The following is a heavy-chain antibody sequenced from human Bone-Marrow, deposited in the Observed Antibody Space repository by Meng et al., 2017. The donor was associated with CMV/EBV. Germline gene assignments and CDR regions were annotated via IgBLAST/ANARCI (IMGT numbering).Heavy chain of an antibody. CDR2: IHHSGTT. CDR3: ARVGRFLAWFDP. CDR1: GYSISSGFH. V-gene: IGHV4-38-2*02. Sequence: SETLSLTCTVSGYSISSGFHWGWIRQPPGKGLEWIAIIHHSGTTYYNSSLQSRVTILVDTSKNQFSLKLSSVTAADTAVYYCARVGRFLAWFDPWGQGTLVTVSS. J-gene: IGHJ5*02. D-gene: IGHD3-3*01.